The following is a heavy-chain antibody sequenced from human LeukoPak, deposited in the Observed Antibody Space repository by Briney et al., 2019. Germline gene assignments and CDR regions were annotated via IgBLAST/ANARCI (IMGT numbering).Heavy chain of an antibody. Sequence: NPSETLYLTCTVSGGSISSGSYYWSWIRQPAGKGLEWIGRIYTSGSTNYNPSLKSRVTISVDTSKNQFSLKLSSVTAADTAVYYCARDRSYGGADYWGQGTLVTASS. V-gene: IGHV4-61*02. CDR2: IYTSGST. CDR1: GGSISSGSYY. D-gene: IGHD4-23*01. CDR3: ARDRSYGGADY. J-gene: IGHJ4*02.